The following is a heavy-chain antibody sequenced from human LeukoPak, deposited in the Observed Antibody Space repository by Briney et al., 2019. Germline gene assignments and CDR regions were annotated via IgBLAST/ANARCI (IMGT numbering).Heavy chain of an antibody. D-gene: IGHD6-19*01. Sequence: PAGRSLRLSCAASGFTFGAFGMHWVRQAPGKGLEWVATIWYDGSNKYYADSVRGRFTVSRDNAKNSLYLQMNSLAAEDTAVYYCARDFFDSSGHYYDAYWGQGTLVTVSS. V-gene: IGHV3-33*01. CDR2: IWYDGSNK. CDR1: GFTFGAFG. J-gene: IGHJ4*02. CDR3: ARDFFDSSGHYYDAY.